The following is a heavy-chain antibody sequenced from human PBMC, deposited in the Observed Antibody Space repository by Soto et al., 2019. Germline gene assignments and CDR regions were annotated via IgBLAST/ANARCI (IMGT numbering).Heavy chain of an antibody. CDR2: IKEDGSEK. Sequence: LEWVANIKEDGSEKYYVESVKGRFTISRDHAKNSLYLQMNSLRAEDTAVYYCVFFLCCGDHRDLHSFPTRRSSDL. J-gene: IGHJ2*01. CDR3: VFFLCCGDHRDLHSFPTRRSSDL. V-gene: IGHV3-7*01. D-gene: IGHD3-16*01.